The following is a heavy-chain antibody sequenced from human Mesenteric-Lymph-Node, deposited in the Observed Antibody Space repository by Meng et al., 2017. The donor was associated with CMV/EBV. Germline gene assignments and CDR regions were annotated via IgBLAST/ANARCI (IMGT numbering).Heavy chain of an antibody. CDR1: GYIFITYW. D-gene: IGHD2-2*02. Sequence: GGSLRLSCKGSGYIFITYWIGWVRQMPGKGLEWMGIIYPGDSSTRYSPSFQGQVTISADRSTSTAYLQWSSLKASDTAMYYCARLCSSTSCYNTGGRYYAMDVWGEGTTVTVSS. CDR3: ARLCSSTSCYNTGGRYYAMDV. V-gene: IGHV5-51*01. CDR2: IYPGDSST. J-gene: IGHJ6*04.